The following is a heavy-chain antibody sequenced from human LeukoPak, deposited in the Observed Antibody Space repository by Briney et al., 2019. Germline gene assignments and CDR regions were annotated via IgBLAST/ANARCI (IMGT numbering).Heavy chain of an antibody. D-gene: IGHD4-17*01. V-gene: IGHV4-4*07. CDR2: IWPSGTT. CDR3: ARDPPPDYGVLDAFDI. CDR1: GGSIKSYY. J-gene: IGHJ3*02. Sequence: SETLSLTCTVSGGSIKSYYWSWIRLPAAKGLEWIGRIWPSGTTTYNPSLKSRVTMSLDTSKNQFSLNLSSVTAADTAVYYCARDPPPDYGVLDAFDIWGQGTMVTVSS.